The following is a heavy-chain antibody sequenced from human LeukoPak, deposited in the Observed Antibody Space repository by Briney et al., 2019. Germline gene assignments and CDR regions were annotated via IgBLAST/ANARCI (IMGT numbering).Heavy chain of an antibody. V-gene: IGHV3-23*01. CDR1: GITLSNYG. J-gene: IGHJ4*02. Sequence: GGSLRLSCAVSGITLSNYGMSWVRQAPGKGLEWVAGISGSGGGTHYADSVKGRFTISRDNSRHTLFLQMTSLRAEDTAVYFCAKRGVVIRVFLVGFHKEANYFDSWGQGALVTVSS. CDR3: AKRGVVIRVFLVGFHKEANYFDS. D-gene: IGHD3-10*01. CDR2: ISGSGGGT.